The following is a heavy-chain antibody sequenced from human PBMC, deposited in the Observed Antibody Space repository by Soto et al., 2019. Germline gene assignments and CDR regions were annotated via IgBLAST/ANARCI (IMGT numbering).Heavy chain of an antibody. V-gene: IGHV3-30-3*01. Sequence: PGGSLRLSCAASGFTFSTYVMHWVRQAPGKGLEGVAVISYDGSNKYYVDSVKGRFTISRDNSKNTLYLQMNNLRPEDTAVYYCARDRPLIKIFDAIDIWGQGTMVTVSS. CDR3: ARDRPLIKIFDAIDI. J-gene: IGHJ3*02. CDR2: ISYDGSNK. CDR1: GFTFSTYV. D-gene: IGHD3-22*01.